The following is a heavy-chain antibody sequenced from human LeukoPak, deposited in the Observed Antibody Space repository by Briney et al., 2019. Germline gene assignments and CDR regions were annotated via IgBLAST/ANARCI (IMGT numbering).Heavy chain of an antibody. V-gene: IGHV1-2*02. Sequence: GASVKVSCKASGYTFTGNYMHWVRQAPGQGLEWMGWINPNSGGTNYAQKFRGRVTMTRDTSTNTAYMELGRLRSDDTAVYYCARGGGSSGFDPWGQGTLVTVSS. D-gene: IGHD2-15*01. J-gene: IGHJ5*02. CDR3: ARGGGSSGFDP. CDR1: GYTFTGNY. CDR2: INPNSGGT.